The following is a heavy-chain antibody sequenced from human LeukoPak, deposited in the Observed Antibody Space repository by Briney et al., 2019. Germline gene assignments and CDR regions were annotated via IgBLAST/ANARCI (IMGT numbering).Heavy chain of an antibody. D-gene: IGHD4-17*01. J-gene: IGHJ4*02. CDR1: GFTFSSRW. Sequence: PGGSLRLSCAASGFTFSSRWMGWVRQAPGKGLEWVANIRNDGLTQYYLDSVKGRFTISRDNAKDSLSLQMNSLRAEDTAVCFCARHGDYCFDLWGQGTLVTVSS. CDR3: ARHGDYCFDL. CDR2: IRNDGLTQ. V-gene: IGHV3-7*01.